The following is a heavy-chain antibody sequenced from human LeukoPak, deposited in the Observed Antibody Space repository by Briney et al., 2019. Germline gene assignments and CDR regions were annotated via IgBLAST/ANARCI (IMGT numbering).Heavy chain of an antibody. V-gene: IGHV3-23*01. D-gene: IGHD5-12*01. Sequence: GGSLRLSCAASGFTFSSYAMSWVRQAPGKGLEWVSAISGSGGSTYYADSVKGRFTISRDNSKNTLCLQMNSLRAEDTAVYYCAKAKYSPYWFDPWGQGTLVTVSS. J-gene: IGHJ5*02. CDR1: GFTFSSYA. CDR3: AKAKYSPYWFDP. CDR2: ISGSGGST.